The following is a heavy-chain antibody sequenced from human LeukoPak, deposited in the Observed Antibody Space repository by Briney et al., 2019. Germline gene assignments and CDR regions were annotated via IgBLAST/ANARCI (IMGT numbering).Heavy chain of an antibody. CDR3: AALGITMIGGV. J-gene: IGHJ6*04. Sequence: GGSLRLSCAASGFTFSSYEMNWVRQAPGKGLEWVSYISSSGSTIYYADSMKGRFTISRDNAKNSLYLQMNSLRAEDTAVYYCAALGITMIGGVWGKGTTVTISS. CDR2: ISSSGSTI. D-gene: IGHD3-10*02. CDR1: GFTFSSYE. V-gene: IGHV3-48*03.